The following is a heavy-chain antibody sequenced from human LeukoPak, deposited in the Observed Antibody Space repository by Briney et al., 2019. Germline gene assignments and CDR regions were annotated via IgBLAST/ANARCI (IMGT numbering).Heavy chain of an antibody. CDR2: IGSGGGT. Sequence: PGGSLRLSCAASGLTFSDHAMTWVRQAPGKGLQWVSTIGSGGGTYYADSVRGRFTTSRDDSKNTLYLQMNSLRAEDTAVYYCMRDLRRDHQPVPYWGQGTLVTVSS. CDR3: MRDLRRDHQPVPY. V-gene: IGHV3-23*01. J-gene: IGHJ4*02. CDR1: GLTFSDHA. D-gene: IGHD1-14*01.